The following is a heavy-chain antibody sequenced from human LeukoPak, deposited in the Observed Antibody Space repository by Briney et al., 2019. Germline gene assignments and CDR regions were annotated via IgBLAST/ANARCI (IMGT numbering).Heavy chain of an antibody. Sequence: PSETLSLTCGVYGGSFSSYYWSWIRQPPGKGLEWIGYIYYSGSTNYNPSLKSRVTISVDTSKNQFSLKLSSVTAADTAVYYCARLGGSGSYKRRRSDYWGQGTLVTVSS. V-gene: IGHV4-59*08. D-gene: IGHD3-10*01. CDR2: IYYSGST. CDR3: ARLGGSGSYKRRRSDY. J-gene: IGHJ4*02. CDR1: GGSFSSYY.